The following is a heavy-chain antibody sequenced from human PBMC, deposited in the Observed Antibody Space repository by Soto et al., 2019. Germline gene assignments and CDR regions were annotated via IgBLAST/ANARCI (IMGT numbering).Heavy chain of an antibody. V-gene: IGHV3-9*01. Sequence: VQLVESGGGLVQPGRSLRLSCTAPAFTFGDFAMHWVRQVPGKGLEWVSGINWNGNYIGYADSVKGRFTVSRDNAKNSLYLQMNSLRPEDTALYFCARAPTGGTWPVYFDWWGRGTLVTVSS. CDR1: AFTFGDFA. J-gene: IGHJ4*02. D-gene: IGHD2-15*01. CDR2: INWNGNYI. CDR3: ARAPTGGTWPVYFDW.